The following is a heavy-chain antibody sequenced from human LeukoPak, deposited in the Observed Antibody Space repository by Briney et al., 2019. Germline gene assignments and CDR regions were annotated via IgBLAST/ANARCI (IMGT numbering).Heavy chain of an antibody. Sequence: PGGSLRLSCAASRFTFGGYAMNWVRQAPGKGLEWVSGVSGSGVSRDYADSVKGRFTISRDNSKNTVLLQMDSLRAEDTAIYYCTKRSGVYSDNSGVFDYWGQGALVTVSS. V-gene: IGHV3-23*01. CDR3: TKRSGVYSDNSGVFDY. CDR1: RFTFGGYA. D-gene: IGHD4-11*01. CDR2: VSGSGVSR. J-gene: IGHJ4*02.